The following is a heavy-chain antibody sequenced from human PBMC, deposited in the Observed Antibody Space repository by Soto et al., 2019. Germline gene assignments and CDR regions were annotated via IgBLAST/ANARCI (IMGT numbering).Heavy chain of an antibody. CDR1: GFTFSSYS. J-gene: IGHJ6*02. V-gene: IGHV3-48*02. Sequence: GAPNLSCAASGFTFSSYSMNWVRQDPGKSVEWISYISSSSSTIYYADSVKGRFTITRDNAKNALYLQKNSLRDEDTAVYYCARAWAKGSSCWXQVTTVTGS. CDR2: ISSSSSTI. CDR3: ARAWAKGSSC. D-gene: IGHD6-13*01.